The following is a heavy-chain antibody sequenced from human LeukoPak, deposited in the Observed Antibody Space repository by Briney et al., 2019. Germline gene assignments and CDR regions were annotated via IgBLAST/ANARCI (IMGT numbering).Heavy chain of an antibody. CDR2: ISGSGGTT. D-gene: IGHD3-9*01. V-gene: IGHV3-23*01. J-gene: IGHJ4*02. CDR1: GFTFSSYV. Sequence: GGSLRLSCAATGFTFSSYVMTWVRQAPGKGLEWVSAISGSGGTTYNADSVKGRFTISRDNSKNTLYLQLNSLRAEDTAVYYCAKGAGNFDWSYHDYWGQGTLVTVSS. CDR3: AKGAGNFDWSYHDY.